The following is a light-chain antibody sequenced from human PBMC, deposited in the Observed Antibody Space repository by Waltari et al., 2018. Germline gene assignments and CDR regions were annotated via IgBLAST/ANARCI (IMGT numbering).Light chain of an antibody. Sequence: DIVMTQTHLSLPVTLGEPASIPCRSSQSLLDSEDGNTYLDWYLQKPGQSPQLLIYEVSNRASGVPDRFSGSGSDTDFTLKISRVEAEDVGVYYCMQGIEYPWTFGQGTKVEIK. V-gene: IGKV2-40*01. CDR1: QSLLDSEDGNTY. J-gene: IGKJ1*01. CDR3: MQGIEYPWT. CDR2: EVS.